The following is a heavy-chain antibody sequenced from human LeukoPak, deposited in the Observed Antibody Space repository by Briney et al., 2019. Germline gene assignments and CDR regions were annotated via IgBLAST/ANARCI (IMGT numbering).Heavy chain of an antibody. D-gene: IGHD1-26*01. V-gene: IGHV4-59*08. CDR2: IYYSGST. Sequence: SETLSLTCTVSGGSISNYYWSWVRQPPGKGLEWIGYIYYSGSTTYNPSLKSRVTISVDTSKNQFSLKLNAVTAADTAVYYCARHGSYYFWFDPWGQGTLVTVSS. CDR1: GGSISNYY. CDR3: ARHGSYYFWFDP. J-gene: IGHJ5*02.